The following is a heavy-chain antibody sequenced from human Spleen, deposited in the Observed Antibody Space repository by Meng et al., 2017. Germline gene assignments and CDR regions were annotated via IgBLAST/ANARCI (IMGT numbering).Heavy chain of an antibody. J-gene: IGHJ4*02. CDR3: ARSLSVDTAMVLNY. Sequence: GSLRLSCAVSGGSISSSNWWSWVRQPPGKGLEWIGEIYHSGSTNYNPSLKSRVTISLDQSKNQFSLKLSSVTAADTAVYYCARSLSVDTAMVLNYWGQGTLVTVSS. D-gene: IGHD5-18*01. CDR1: GGSISSSNW. V-gene: IGHV4-4*02. CDR2: IYHSGST.